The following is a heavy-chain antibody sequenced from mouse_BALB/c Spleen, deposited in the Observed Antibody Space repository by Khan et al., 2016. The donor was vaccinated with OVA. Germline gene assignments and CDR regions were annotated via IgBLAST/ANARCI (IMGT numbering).Heavy chain of an antibody. CDR3: DRHQCPLSMDS. V-gene: IGHV2-6-2*01. J-gene: IGHJ4*01. Sequence: QVQLKQSGPDLVAPSQSLSITCTVSGFSLTNYAIHWVRQPPGKGLEWLVVIWSDGRTTYNSALKSRLSISKDNSKSQVFLKINSLQTDDTAMYYCDRHQCPLSMDSWGQGTSVTVSS. CDR2: IWSDGRT. CDR1: GFSLTNYA.